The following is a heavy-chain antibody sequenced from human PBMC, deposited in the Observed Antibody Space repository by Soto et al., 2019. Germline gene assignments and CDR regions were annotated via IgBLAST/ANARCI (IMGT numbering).Heavy chain of an antibody. CDR2: ISSSSSYI. V-gene: IGHV3-21*01. Sequence: EVQLVESGGGLVKPGGSLRLSCAATGFTFSSYSMNWVRQAPGKGLEWVSSISSSSSYIYYADSVKGRFTISRDNAKNSLYLQMNSLRAEDTAVYYCARDQESGCFDYWGQGTLVTVSS. J-gene: IGHJ4*02. CDR3: ARDQESGCFDY. D-gene: IGHD6-19*01. CDR1: GFTFSSYS.